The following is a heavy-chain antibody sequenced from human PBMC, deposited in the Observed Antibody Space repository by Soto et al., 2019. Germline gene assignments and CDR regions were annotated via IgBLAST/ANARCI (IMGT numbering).Heavy chain of an antibody. CDR1: GFKFSNYA. D-gene: IGHD2-15*01. V-gene: IGHV3-23*01. J-gene: IGHJ4*02. CDR3: AKDRRAGENSAFYFDF. Sequence: GGSLRLSCAASGFKFSNYAMSWVRQAPGKGLEWVSLISATGGGTYYADSVKGRFTISRDNSHNTLYLQVHSLTAEDTAVYYCAKDRRAGENSAFYFDFWGQGAQVTVSS. CDR2: ISATGGGT.